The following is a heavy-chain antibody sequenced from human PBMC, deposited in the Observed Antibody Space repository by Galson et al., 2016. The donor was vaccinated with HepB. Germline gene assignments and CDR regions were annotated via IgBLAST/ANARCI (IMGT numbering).Heavy chain of an antibody. V-gene: IGHV3-30*18. CDR1: GFRFSSHG. Sequence: SLRLSCAGPGFRFSSHGIHWVRQAPGKGLEWVAVISNDGSYKYSGESVKGRFTVSRDNSKNTVYLQMNSLRTEDTALYFCAKDGRMEYDSRVYFDSWGQGTLVTVSS. J-gene: IGHJ4*02. CDR3: AKDGRMEYDSRVYFDS. D-gene: IGHD3-22*01. CDR2: ISNDGSYK.